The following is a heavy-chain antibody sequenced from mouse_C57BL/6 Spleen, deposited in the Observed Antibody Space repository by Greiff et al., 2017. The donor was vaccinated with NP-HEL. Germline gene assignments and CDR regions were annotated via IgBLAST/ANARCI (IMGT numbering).Heavy chain of an antibody. V-gene: IGHV1-82*01. CDR3: ARGWYFDV. CDR1: GYAFSSSW. Sequence: QVQLQQSGPELVKPGASVKISCKASGYAFSSSWMNWVKQRPGKGLEWIGRIYPGDGDTNYNGKFKGKATLTADKSSSTAYMQLSSLTSEDSAVYFGARGWYFDVWGTGTTVTVSS. CDR2: IYPGDGDT. J-gene: IGHJ1*03.